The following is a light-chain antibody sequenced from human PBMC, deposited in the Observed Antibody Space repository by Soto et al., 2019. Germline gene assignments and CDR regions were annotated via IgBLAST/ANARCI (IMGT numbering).Light chain of an antibody. CDR3: QQLNSYPRT. CDR2: DAS. CDR1: HTISTW. V-gene: IGKV1-5*01. J-gene: IGKJ1*01. Sequence: DIQITQSPPTLSASVGDRVTITCRASHTISTWMAWYQQKPGKAPKLLVYDASTLQSGVASRFSGSGSGTEFTLTISSLQPEDFATYYCQQLNSYPRTFGQGTKVDIK.